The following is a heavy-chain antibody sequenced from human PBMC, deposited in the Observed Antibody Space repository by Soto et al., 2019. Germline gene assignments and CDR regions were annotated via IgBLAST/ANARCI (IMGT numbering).Heavy chain of an antibody. J-gene: IGHJ3*02. CDR2: IYYNGST. V-gene: IGHV4-31*03. CDR3: ARDLGPIHLSSTNGGNDAFDI. CDR1: GGSISSGGSY. Sequence: QVQLQESGPGLVKPSQTLSLTCTVSGGSISSGGSYWSWIRQHPGKGLEWIGYIYYNGSTYYNQSLKSRVTISVDTSKNQFSLKLSAVTAADTAVYYCARDLGPIHLSSTNGGNDAFDIWGQGTMVTVSS. D-gene: IGHD7-27*01.